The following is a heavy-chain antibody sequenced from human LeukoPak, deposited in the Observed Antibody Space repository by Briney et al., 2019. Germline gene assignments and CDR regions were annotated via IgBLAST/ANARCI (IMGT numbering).Heavy chain of an antibody. Sequence: TSETLSLTCTVSGGSISSYYWSWIRQPPGKGLEWIGYIYYSGSTNYNPSLKSRVTISVDTSKNQFSLKLSSVTAADTAVYYCAGRYSSSWYYYYYGMDVWGQGTTVTVSS. CDR1: GGSISSYY. CDR3: AGRYSSSWYYYYYGMDV. J-gene: IGHJ6*02. CDR2: IYYSGST. V-gene: IGHV4-59*01. D-gene: IGHD6-13*01.